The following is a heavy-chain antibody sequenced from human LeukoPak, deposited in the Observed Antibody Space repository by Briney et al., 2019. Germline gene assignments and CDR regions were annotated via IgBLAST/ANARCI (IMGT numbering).Heavy chain of an antibody. CDR1: GFTFSSYW. Sequence: GGSLRLSCVASGFTFSSYWMHWVRQDPRKGLVWVSHINTDESSTIYADSVKGRFTISRDNAKNSLYLQMNSLKAEDTAVYYCARGGYYRFDAFDIWGQGTMVTVSS. D-gene: IGHD3-3*01. J-gene: IGHJ3*02. V-gene: IGHV3-74*01. CDR2: INTDESST. CDR3: ARGGYYRFDAFDI.